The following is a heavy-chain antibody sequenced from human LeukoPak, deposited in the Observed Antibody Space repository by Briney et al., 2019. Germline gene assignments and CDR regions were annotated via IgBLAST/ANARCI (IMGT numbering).Heavy chain of an antibody. D-gene: IGHD3-10*01. Sequence: PSETLSLTCTVSGGSISSYYWSWIRQPPGKGLEWIGYIYYSGSTNYNPSLKSRVTISVDTSKNQFSLKLSSVTAADTAVYYCARVRAVLLYFDYWGQGTLVTVSS. V-gene: IGHV4-59*12. CDR2: IYYSGST. CDR1: GGSISSYY. CDR3: ARVRAVLLYFDY. J-gene: IGHJ4*02.